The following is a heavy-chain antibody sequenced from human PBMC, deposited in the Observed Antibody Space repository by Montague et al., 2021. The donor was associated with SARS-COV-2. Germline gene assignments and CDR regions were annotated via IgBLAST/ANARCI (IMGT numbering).Heavy chain of an antibody. Sequence: SLRLSCAASTFTVSSNYMSWVRQAPGKGLEWVSVIYKDGTTYYADSVKGRFTISRHNSKNTLFLQVNSLTAEDTAMYYCARTKDDYYGSSGPLDYWGQGTLVTVSS. D-gene: IGHD3-22*01. CDR1: TFTVSSNY. CDR2: IYKDGTT. V-gene: IGHV3-53*04. J-gene: IGHJ4*02. CDR3: ARTKDDYYGSSGPLDY.